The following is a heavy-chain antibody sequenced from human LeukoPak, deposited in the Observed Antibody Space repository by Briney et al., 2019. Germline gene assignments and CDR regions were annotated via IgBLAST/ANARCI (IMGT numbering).Heavy chain of an antibody. CDR3: ARGSRVAGTFDY. Sequence: GGSLRLSCAASGFTFSSYGMSWVRQAPGKGLEWVSVIYSGGSTYYADSVKGRFTISRDNSKNTLYLQMNSLRAEDTAVYYCARGSRVAGTFDYWGQGTLVTVSS. D-gene: IGHD6-19*01. V-gene: IGHV3-53*01. CDR2: IYSGGST. CDR1: GFTFSSYG. J-gene: IGHJ4*02.